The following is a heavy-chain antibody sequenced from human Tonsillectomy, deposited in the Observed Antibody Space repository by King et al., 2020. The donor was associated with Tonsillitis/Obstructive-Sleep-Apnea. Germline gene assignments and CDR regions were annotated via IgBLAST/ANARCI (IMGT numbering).Heavy chain of an antibody. CDR2: ISAHNGHT. Sequence: VQLVESGAEVKKPGASVKVSCKASGYTFTNYGISWVRQAPGQGLEWMAWISAHNGHTNYAQKLQDRVTMTTDASTSTAYMELRSLRSDDTAGYYCARDSMSHYYDSSAYYTFNYWGQGTLVTVSS. D-gene: IGHD3-22*01. V-gene: IGHV1-18*01. CDR1: GYTFTNYG. CDR3: ARDSMSHYYDSSAYYTFNY. J-gene: IGHJ4*02.